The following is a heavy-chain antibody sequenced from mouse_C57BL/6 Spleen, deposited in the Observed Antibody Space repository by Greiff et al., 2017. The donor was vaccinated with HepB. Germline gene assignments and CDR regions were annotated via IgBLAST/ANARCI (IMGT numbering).Heavy chain of an antibody. CDR3: ARRGYYAMDY. V-gene: IGHV1-64*01. Sequence: QVQLQQPGAELVKPGASVKLSCKASGYTFTSYWMHWVKQRPGQGLEWIGMIHPNSGSTNYNEKFKSKATLTVDKSSITAYMQLSSLTSEDSAVYYCARRGYYAMDYWGQGTSVTVSS. CDR1: GYTFTSYW. J-gene: IGHJ4*01. CDR2: IHPNSGST.